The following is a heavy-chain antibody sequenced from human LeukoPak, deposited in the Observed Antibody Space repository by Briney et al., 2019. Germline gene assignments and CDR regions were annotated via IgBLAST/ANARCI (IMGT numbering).Heavy chain of an antibody. J-gene: IGHJ4*02. CDR2: ISTTTGYI. Sequence: GGSLRLSCAASGFNFDSYSMNWVRQAPGKGLQWASSISTTTGYIYYADSVKGRFTISRDNAKNSLYLQMNSLRAEDTAVYYCARDLRDEADYFDSSGDFYFDYWGQGTLVTVSS. CDR1: GFNFDSYS. V-gene: IGHV3-21*01. CDR3: ARDLRDEADYFDSSGDFYFDY. D-gene: IGHD3-22*01.